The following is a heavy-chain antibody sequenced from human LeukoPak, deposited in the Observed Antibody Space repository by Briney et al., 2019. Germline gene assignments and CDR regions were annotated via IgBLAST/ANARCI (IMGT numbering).Heavy chain of an antibody. J-gene: IGHJ6*03. D-gene: IGHD3-3*01. CDR1: GGTFSSYA. CDR2: IIPIFGTA. V-gene: IGHV1-69*13. CDR3: ARALTIFGPNYYYYYMDV. Sequence: ASVKVSCKASGGTFSSYAISWVRQAPGQGLEWMGGIIPIFGTANYAQKFQGRVTITADESTSTAYMELSSLRSEDTAVYYCARALTIFGPNYYYYYMDVWGKGTTVTVSS.